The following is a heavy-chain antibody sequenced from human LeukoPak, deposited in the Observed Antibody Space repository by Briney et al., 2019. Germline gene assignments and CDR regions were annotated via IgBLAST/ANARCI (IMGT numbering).Heavy chain of an antibody. V-gene: IGHV1-18*01. CDR3: ARVFYYYDSSGYYRFDP. CDR2: ISAYNGNT. Sequence: GASVKVSCKASGGTFSSYAISWVRQAPGQGLEWMGWISAYNGNTNYAQKLQGRVTMTTDTSTSTAYMEVRSLRSDDTAVYYCARVFYYYDSSGYYRFDPWGQGTLVTVSS. D-gene: IGHD3-22*01. CDR1: GGTFSSYA. J-gene: IGHJ5*02.